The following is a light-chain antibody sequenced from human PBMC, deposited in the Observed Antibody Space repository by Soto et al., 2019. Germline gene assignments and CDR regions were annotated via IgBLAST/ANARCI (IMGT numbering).Light chain of an antibody. CDR3: QQYGGSSLYT. J-gene: IGKJ2*01. V-gene: IGKV3-20*01. CDR1: QSVSSSY. CDR2: GAS. Sequence: EIVLTQSPGTLSLSPGERATLSCRASQSVSSSYLGWYQQKPGQAPRLRIYGASIRSTGLPDWFSGSGSGTDFTLTIRRLDPEDFAVYYCQQYGGSSLYTFGQGTKLELK.